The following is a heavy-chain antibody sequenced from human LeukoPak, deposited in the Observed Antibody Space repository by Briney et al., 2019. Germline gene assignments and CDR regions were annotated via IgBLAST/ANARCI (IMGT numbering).Heavy chain of an antibody. CDR3: AKGLTWDSTSCSD. J-gene: IGHJ4*02. CDR1: GFSFSSYA. D-gene: IGHD2-2*01. Sequence: PGGSLRLSCAASGFSFSSYAMSWLRQAPGKGLEWVSAIVGSGGNTYYADSVKGRFAISRDNFKSTLYLQMNSLRAEDTAVYYCAKGLTWDSTSCSDWGQGTLVTVSS. V-gene: IGHV3-23*01. CDR2: IVGSGGNT.